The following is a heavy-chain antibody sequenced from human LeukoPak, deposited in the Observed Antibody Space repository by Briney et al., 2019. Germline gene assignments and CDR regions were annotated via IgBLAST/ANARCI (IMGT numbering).Heavy chain of an antibody. CDR1: GFTFSSYS. Sequence: GGSLRLSCAAPGFTFSSYSMNWVRQAPGKGLEWVSSISSSSSYIYYADSVKGRFTISRDNSKNTLYLQMNSLRAEDTAVYYCASFPNYGDYADDYWGQGTLVTVSS. J-gene: IGHJ4*02. CDR3: ASFPNYGDYADDY. V-gene: IGHV3-21*01. D-gene: IGHD4-17*01. CDR2: ISSSSSYI.